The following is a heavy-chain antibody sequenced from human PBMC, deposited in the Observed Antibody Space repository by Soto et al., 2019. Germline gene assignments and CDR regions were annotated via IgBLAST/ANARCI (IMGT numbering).Heavy chain of an antibody. CDR3: ARRGRLERGIDYYYGVDV. J-gene: IGHJ6*02. CDR1: GGSVSSASYY. D-gene: IGHD1-1*01. Sequence: SETLSLTCTVSGGSVSSASYYWSWIRQPPGKGLEWIGYIYYSGSTNYNPSLKSRATISVDTSKNQFSLKLSSVTAADTAVYYCARRGRLERGIDYYYGVDVWGQGTTVTVSS. V-gene: IGHV4-61*01. CDR2: IYYSGST.